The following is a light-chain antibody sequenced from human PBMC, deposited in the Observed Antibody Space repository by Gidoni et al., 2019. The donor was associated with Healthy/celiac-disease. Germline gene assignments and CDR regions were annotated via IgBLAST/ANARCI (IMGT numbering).Light chain of an antibody. CDR3: SSYAGSNNL. CDR2: EVS. J-gene: IGLJ2*01. V-gene: IGLV2-8*01. CDR1: SSDVGGYNY. Sequence: QSPLTQPPSASGSPGQSVTISCTGTSSDVGGYNYVPWYQQHPGKAPKLMIYEVSKRPSGVPDRFSGSKSGNTASLTVSGLQAEDEADYYCSSYAGSNNLFGGGTKLTVL.